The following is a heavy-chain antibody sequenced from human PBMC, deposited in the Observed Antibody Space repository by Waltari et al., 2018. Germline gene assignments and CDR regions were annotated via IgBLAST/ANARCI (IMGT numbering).Heavy chain of an antibody. D-gene: IGHD3-10*01. J-gene: IGHJ6*02. CDR1: GGTFSSYA. V-gene: IGHV1-69*13. CDR3: ASPVDYGSGSYSSPEYGMDV. CDR2: IIPIFGTA. Sequence: QVQLVQSGAEVKKPGSSVKVSCKASGGTFSSYAISWVRQAPGQGLEWMGGIIPIFGTANYAQKFQGRVTITADESTSTAYMELSSLRSEDTAVYYCASPVDYGSGSYSSPEYGMDVWGQGTTVTVSS.